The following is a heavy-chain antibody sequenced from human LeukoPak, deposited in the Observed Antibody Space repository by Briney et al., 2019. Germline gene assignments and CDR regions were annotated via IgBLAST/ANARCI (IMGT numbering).Heavy chain of an antibody. Sequence: GGSLRLSCAASGFTFSSYGMHWVRQAPGNGLEWVAFIRYDGGNKYYADSVKGRFTISRDNSKSTLYLQMNSLRAEDTAVYYCATLVVVAAMYSYYFDYWGQGTLVTVSS. CDR1: GFTFSSYG. V-gene: IGHV3-30*02. J-gene: IGHJ4*02. CDR3: ATLVVVAAMYSYYFDY. CDR2: IRYDGGNK. D-gene: IGHD2-15*01.